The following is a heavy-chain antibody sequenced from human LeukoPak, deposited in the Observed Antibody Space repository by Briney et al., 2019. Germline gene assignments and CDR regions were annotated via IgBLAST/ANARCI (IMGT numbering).Heavy chain of an antibody. CDR1: GYTFTSYY. CDR2: INPSGGST. CDR3: ARDLSPDSGSYSYYFDY. D-gene: IGHD1-26*01. Sequence: ASVKVSCKASGYTFTSYYMHWVRQAPGQGLEWMGIINPSGGSTSYAQKFQGRVTMTRDTSTSTVYMELSSLRSEDTAAYYCARDLSPDSGSYSYYFDYWGQGTLVTVSS. J-gene: IGHJ4*02. V-gene: IGHV1-46*01.